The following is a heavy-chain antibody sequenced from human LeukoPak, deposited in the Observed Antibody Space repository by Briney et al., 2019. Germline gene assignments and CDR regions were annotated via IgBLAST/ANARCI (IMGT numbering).Heavy chain of an antibody. CDR3: ARGVVVVVAATRRWWFDP. D-gene: IGHD2-15*01. Sequence: NPSETLSLTCTVSGGSISSYYWSWIRQPPGKGLEWIGYIYYSGSTNYNPSLKSRVTISVDTSKNQFSLKLSSVTAADTAVYYCARGVVVVVAATRRWWFDPWGQGTLVTVSS. CDR2: IYYSGST. CDR1: GGSISSYY. J-gene: IGHJ5*02. V-gene: IGHV4-59*01.